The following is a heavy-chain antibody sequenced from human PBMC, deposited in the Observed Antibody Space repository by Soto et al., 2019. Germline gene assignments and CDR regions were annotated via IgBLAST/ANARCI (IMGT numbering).Heavy chain of an antibody. CDR3: ARVFDSYGRPTYYYYYGMDV. D-gene: IGHD5-18*01. CDR2: IIPIFGTA. J-gene: IGHJ6*02. CDR1: GGTFSSYA. Sequence: QVQLVQSGAEVKKPGSSVKVSCKASGGTFSSYAISWVRQAPGQGLEWMGGIIPIFGTANYAQKFQGRVTITADESTSTAYRELSSLRSEDTAVYYCARVFDSYGRPTYYYYYGMDVWGQGSTVTVSS. V-gene: IGHV1-69*01.